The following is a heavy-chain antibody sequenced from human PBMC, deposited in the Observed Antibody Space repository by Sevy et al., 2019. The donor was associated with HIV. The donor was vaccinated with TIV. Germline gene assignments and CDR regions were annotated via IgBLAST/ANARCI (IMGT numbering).Heavy chain of an antibody. J-gene: IGHJ6*02. D-gene: IGHD3-3*01. CDR3: ATRPDFGVVIPTGVMDV. CDR1: GFTFSSYA. V-gene: IGHV3-23*01. Sequence: GGSLRLSCVASGFTFSSYAMSWVRQAPGKGLEWVSAIGGSGGSTYYADSVKGRFTISRDNSKNTLYLQMNSLRAEDTAVYYCATRPDFGVVIPTGVMDVWGQGTTVTVSS. CDR2: IGGSGGST.